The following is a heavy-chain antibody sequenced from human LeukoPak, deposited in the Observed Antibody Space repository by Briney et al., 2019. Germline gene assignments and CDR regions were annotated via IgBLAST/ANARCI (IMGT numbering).Heavy chain of an antibody. J-gene: IGHJ5*02. Sequence: SETLSLTCTVSGGSISSYYWSWIRQPPGKGLEWIRYIYYSGSTNYNPSLKSRVTISVDTSKNQFSLKLSSVTAADTAVYYCARIDTGYYYDSSAPSNWFDPWGQGTLVTVSS. CDR2: IYYSGST. V-gene: IGHV4-59*01. CDR1: GGSISSYY. D-gene: IGHD3-22*01. CDR3: ARIDTGYYYDSSAPSNWFDP.